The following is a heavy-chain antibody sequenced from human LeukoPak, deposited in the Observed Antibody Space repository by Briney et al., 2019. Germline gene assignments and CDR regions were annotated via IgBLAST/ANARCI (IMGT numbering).Heavy chain of an antibody. CDR1: GFTFSSYVMH. CDR2: IYSSGNT. D-gene: IGHD1-26*01. CDR3: AKSGGSGLIDY. V-gene: IGHV4-39*01. Sequence: LRLSCAASGFTFSSYVMHWVRQAPGKGLEWIGNIYSSGNTYYNASLKSRVTIYIDTSKNQFSLNLSSVTAADTAVYYCAKSGGSGLIDYWGQGTLVTVSS. J-gene: IGHJ4*02.